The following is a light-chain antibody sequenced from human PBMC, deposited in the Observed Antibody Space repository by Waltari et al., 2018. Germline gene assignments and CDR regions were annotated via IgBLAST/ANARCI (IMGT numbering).Light chain of an antibody. J-gene: IGLJ2*01. CDR1: NIGSNS. V-gene: IGLV3-21*04. CDR3: LVWHSTIDHQGV. Sequence: SYVLTQPPTVSVAPGETARLTCGGSNIGSNSVHWYQQRPGQAPVLVISYDSDRPSGIPERFSGSNSRNTATLTISWVEAEDEADYYCLVWHSTIDHQGVFGGGTKLTVL. CDR2: YDS.